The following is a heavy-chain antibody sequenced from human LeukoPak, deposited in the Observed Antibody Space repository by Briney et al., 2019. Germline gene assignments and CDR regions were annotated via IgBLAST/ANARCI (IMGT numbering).Heavy chain of an antibody. J-gene: IGHJ4*02. CDR2: INHSGST. CDR1: GGSFSGYY. V-gene: IGHV4-34*01. D-gene: IGHD3-9*01. Sequence: SETLSLTCAVYGGSFSGYYWSWIRQPPGKGLEWIGEINHSGSTNYNPSLKSRVTISVDTSKNQFSLKLSSVTAADTAVNYCASSLDWLFVSPGYWGQGTLVTVSS. CDR3: ASSLDWLFVSPGY.